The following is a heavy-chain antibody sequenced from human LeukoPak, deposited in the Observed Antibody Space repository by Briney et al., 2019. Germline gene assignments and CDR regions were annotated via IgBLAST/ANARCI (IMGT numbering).Heavy chain of an antibody. J-gene: IGHJ4*02. D-gene: IGHD6-19*01. Sequence: SETLSLTCAVYGGSFSGYYWSWIRQPPGKGLEWIGEINHSGSTNYNPSLKSRVTISVDTSKNQFSLKLSSVTAADTAVYYCARLFFSSICGQGTLVTVSS. CDR2: INHSGST. V-gene: IGHV4-34*01. CDR1: GGSFSGYY. CDR3: ARLFFSSI.